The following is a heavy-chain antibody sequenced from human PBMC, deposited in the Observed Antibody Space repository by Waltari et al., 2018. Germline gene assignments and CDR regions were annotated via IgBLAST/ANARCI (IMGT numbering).Heavy chain of an antibody. CDR1: GVSFSGYY. Sequence: QVQLQQWGAGLLKPSGTLCLTCAVYGVSFSGYYWSWSRQPPGKGLEWIGEINQSGSTNYNPSLKSRVTISVDTSKNQFSLKLGSVTAADTAVYYCASSYYDSSGYDYWGQGTLVTVSS. CDR2: INQSGST. D-gene: IGHD3-22*01. CDR3: ASSYYDSSGYDY. V-gene: IGHV4-34*01. J-gene: IGHJ4*02.